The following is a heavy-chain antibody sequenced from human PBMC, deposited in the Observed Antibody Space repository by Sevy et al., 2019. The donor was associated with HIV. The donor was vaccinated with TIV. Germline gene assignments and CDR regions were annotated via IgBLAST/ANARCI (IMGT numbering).Heavy chain of an antibody. V-gene: IGHV3-23*01. J-gene: IGHJ4*02. Sequence: GGSLRLSCAAPGFAFYDYSMSWIRQAPGKGLEWVATLSFGCGKINYADSVKGRFIISRDNSKNSFYLQMDNLRVEDTALYYCAREGCTRPHDYWGQGTRVTVSS. CDR2: LSFGCGKI. CDR3: AREGCTRPHDY. CDR1: GFAFYDYS. D-gene: IGHD2-8*01.